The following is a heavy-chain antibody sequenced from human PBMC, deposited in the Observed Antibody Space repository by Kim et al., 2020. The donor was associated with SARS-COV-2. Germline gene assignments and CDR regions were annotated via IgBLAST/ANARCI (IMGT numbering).Heavy chain of an antibody. J-gene: IGHJ5*02. V-gene: IGHV3-48*02. CDR3: ARGIGVAGALLRS. D-gene: IGHD6-19*01. Sequence: YAGSVKGRFTLYRDKAQNLVYLQMHSMREEDTSVYYCARGIGVAGALLRSWGQGTLVTVSS.